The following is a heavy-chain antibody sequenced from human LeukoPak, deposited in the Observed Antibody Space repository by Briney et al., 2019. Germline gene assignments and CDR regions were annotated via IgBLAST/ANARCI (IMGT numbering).Heavy chain of an antibody. CDR1: GGSISNYY. D-gene: IGHD1-7*01. J-gene: IGHJ4*02. CDR3: ASPLTGTTPYYFDY. Sequence: SETLSLTCSVSGGSISNYYWSWIRQPPGKGLEWIGYIYYRGNTIYNPSLKSRVTMSVDTSKDQFSLKLSSVTAADTAVYYCASPLTGTTPYYFDYWGQGTLVTVSS. CDR2: IYYRGNT. V-gene: IGHV4-59*08.